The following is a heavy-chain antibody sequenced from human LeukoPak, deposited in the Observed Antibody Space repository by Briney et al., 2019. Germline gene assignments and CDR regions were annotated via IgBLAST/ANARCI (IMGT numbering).Heavy chain of an antibody. CDR3: AKNTVSGGHYQYYMDV. CDR2: ISGSGGIT. V-gene: IGHV3-23*01. D-gene: IGHD5/OR15-5a*01. Sequence: PGGTLRLSCAASGFTFSSYAMSWVRQAPGKGLEWVSSISGSGGITYHADSLKGRFTISRDNSKNTVFLQLNSLRVEDTAVYYCAKNTVSGGHYQYYMDVWGKGTTVTVSS. J-gene: IGHJ6*03. CDR1: GFTFSSYA.